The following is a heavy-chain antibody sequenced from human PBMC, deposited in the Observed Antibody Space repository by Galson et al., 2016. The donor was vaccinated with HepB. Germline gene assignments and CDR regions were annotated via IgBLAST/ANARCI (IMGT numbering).Heavy chain of an antibody. CDR1: GFTFSDYH. Sequence: SLRLSCAASGFTFSDYHMHWVRQAPGKGLDWVAVIWYDGSYKYYADSLKGRFTISRDNSMNKLYLQMNSLRAEDTAAYYCAGHYDYVWGSQSYYFDYWGQGTLVTVSS. J-gene: IGHJ4*02. V-gene: IGHV3-33*01. CDR2: IWYDGSYK. CDR3: AGHYDYVWGSQSYYFDY. D-gene: IGHD3-16*01.